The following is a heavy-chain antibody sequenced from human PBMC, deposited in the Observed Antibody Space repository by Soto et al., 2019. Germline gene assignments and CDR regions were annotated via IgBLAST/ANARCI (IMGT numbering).Heavy chain of an antibody. Sequence: GGSLRLSCAASGFTVSSNYMSWVRQAPGKGLEWVSVIYSGGSTYYADSVKGRFTISRDNSKNTLYLQMNSLRAEDTAVYYCARVMIATLAYCSSTSCYFEDAFDIWGQGTMVTVSS. V-gene: IGHV3-53*01. CDR1: GFTVSSNY. J-gene: IGHJ3*02. CDR2: IYSGGST. D-gene: IGHD2-2*01. CDR3: ARVMIATLAYCSSTSCYFEDAFDI.